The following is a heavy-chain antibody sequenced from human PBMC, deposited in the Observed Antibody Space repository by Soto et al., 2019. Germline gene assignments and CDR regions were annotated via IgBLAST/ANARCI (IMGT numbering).Heavy chain of an antibody. J-gene: IGHJ4*02. V-gene: IGHV2-5*02. Sequence: QITLNESGPTQVKPRQTLTLTCTSSGFSVTPGGVGVSWIRQSPGQAQEWIALIDWDDDKRYSPSVKRRLTSSRYLSKNQVFLRWADLDPADTAIYYSAHRVLRTVFGVVTSTAIYFDFWGQGTPVAVSS. D-gene: IGHD3-3*01. CDR3: AHRVLRTVFGVVTSTAIYFDF. CDR2: IDWDDDK. CDR1: GFSVTPGGVG.